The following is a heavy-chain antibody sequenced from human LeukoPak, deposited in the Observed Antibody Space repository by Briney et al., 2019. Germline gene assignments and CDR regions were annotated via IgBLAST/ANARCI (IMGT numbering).Heavy chain of an antibody. J-gene: IGHJ4*02. Sequence: SETLSLTCTVSVGSITNYSWSWIRQPAGKGLEWIGRIYTSGSTNYNPSLKSRVTMSLDTSKNQFSLRLSSVTAADTAVYYCAREVASLDYWGQGTLVTVSS. V-gene: IGHV4-4*07. CDR3: AREVASLDY. CDR1: VGSITNYS. CDR2: IYTSGST. D-gene: IGHD2-21*01.